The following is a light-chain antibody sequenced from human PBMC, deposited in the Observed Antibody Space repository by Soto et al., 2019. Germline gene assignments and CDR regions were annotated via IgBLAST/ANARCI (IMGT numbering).Light chain of an antibody. CDR3: QHRMNWPLT. CDR2: DAS. J-gene: IGKJ5*01. Sequence: IVMTQSPDSLAVSLGERATINCKSSQSVLYSSNNKNYLAWYQQRSGQTPRLLIYDASNRATGIPARFSGSGSETDFTLTISSLEPEDFAVYYCQHRMNWPLTFGQGTRLEVK. V-gene: IGKV4-1*01. CDR1: QSVLYSSNNKNY.